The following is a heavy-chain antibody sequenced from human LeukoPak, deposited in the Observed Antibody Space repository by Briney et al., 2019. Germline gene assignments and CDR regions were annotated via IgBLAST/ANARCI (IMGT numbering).Heavy chain of an antibody. V-gene: IGHV1-46*01. J-gene: IGHJ4*02. D-gene: IGHD3-10*01. CDR2: INPSGGST. CDR1: GYTFTSYY. Sequence: GASVKVSCKASGYTFTSYYMHWVRQAPGQGLEWMGIINPSGGSTSYAQKFQGRVTTTRDTSTSTVYMELSSLRSEDTAVYYCAMDYYGSGSYSNWGQGTLVTVSS. CDR3: AMDYYGSGSYSN.